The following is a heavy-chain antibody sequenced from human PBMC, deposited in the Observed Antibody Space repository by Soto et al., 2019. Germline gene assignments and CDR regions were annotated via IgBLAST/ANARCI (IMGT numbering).Heavy chain of an antibody. V-gene: IGHV1-69*13. Sequence: SVKVSCKAPGGTFSSYAISWVRQAPGQGLEWMGGIIPIFGTANYAQKFQGRVTITADESTSTAYMELSSLRSEDTAVYYCARGLYYDFWSGYYRGGTFDIWGQGTMVTVSS. CDR1: GGTFSSYA. J-gene: IGHJ3*02. D-gene: IGHD3-3*01. CDR2: IIPIFGTA. CDR3: ARGLYYDFWSGYYRGGTFDI.